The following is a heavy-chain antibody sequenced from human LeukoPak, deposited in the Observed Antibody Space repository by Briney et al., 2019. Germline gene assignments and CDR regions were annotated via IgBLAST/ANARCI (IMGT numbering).Heavy chain of an antibody. CDR1: GYTFTGYY. Sequence: ASVKVSCKAPGYTFTGYYMHWVRQAPGRGLEWMGWINPNSGGTNYAQKFQGRVTMTRDTSISTAYMELSRLRSDDTAVYYCARDGSYYSLLRNYYYYMDVWGKGTTVTVSS. CDR3: ARDGSYYSLLRNYYYYMDV. V-gene: IGHV1-2*02. CDR2: INPNSGGT. J-gene: IGHJ6*03. D-gene: IGHD1-26*01.